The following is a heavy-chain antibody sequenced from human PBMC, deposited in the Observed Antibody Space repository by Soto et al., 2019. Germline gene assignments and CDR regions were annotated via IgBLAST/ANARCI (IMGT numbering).Heavy chain of an antibody. D-gene: IGHD3-3*02. Sequence: VSLKVYWKRSGYSLFSDYIHWGRQAPGQGLEWMGRFLASGGNTFYAQRFRGRVSMTRDTSSTNTVSLELTSLTSGDTAVYYCARGGATIFGVIDSWAQGTRVTVSS. J-gene: IGHJ4*02. CDR3: ARGGATIFGVIDS. CDR2: FLASGGNT. CDR1: GYSLFSDY. V-gene: IGHV1-46*01.